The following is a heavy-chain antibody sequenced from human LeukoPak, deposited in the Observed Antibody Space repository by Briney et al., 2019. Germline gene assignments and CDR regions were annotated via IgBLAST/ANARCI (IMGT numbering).Heavy chain of an antibody. Sequence: SVKVSCKASGGTFSSYAISWVRQAPGQGLEWMGRIIPIFGIANYAQKFQGRVTVTADKSTSTAYMELSSLRSEDTAVYYCARAVVVVAATNGAFDIWGQGTMVTVSS. CDR1: GGTFSSYA. D-gene: IGHD2-15*01. CDR2: IIPIFGIA. V-gene: IGHV1-69*04. CDR3: ARAVVVVAATNGAFDI. J-gene: IGHJ3*02.